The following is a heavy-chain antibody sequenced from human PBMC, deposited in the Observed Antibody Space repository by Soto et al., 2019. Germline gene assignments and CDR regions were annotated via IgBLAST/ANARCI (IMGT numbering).Heavy chain of an antibody. CDR3: ARWYSSSWSFDY. CDR1: GFTFSSYG. J-gene: IGHJ4*02. V-gene: IGHV3-33*01. Sequence: QVQLVESGGGVVQPGRSLSLSCAASGFTFSSYGMHWVRQAPGKGLEWVAVIWYDGSNKYYADSVKGRFTISRDNSKNALYLQMNSLRAEDTAVYYCARWYSSSWSFDYWGQGTLVTVSS. CDR2: IWYDGSNK. D-gene: IGHD6-13*01.